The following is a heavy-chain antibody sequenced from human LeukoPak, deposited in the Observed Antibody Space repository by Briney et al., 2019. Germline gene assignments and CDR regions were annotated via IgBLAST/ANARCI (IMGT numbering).Heavy chain of an antibody. D-gene: IGHD3-3*01. V-gene: IGHV1-2*06. CDR3: ARGRKGSTIFGVVITELYYYYMDV. CDR2: INPNSGGT. CDR1: GYTFTGYY. J-gene: IGHJ6*03. Sequence: ASVKVSCKASGYTFTGYYMHWVRQAPGQGLEWMGRINPNSGGTNYAQKFQGRVTMTRDTSISTAYMELSSLRSEDTAVYYCARGRKGSTIFGVVITELYYYYMDVWGKGTTVTVSS.